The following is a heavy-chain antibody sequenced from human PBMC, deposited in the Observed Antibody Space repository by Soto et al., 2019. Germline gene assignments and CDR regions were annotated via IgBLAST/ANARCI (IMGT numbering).Heavy chain of an antibody. CDR2: ISYDGSNK. J-gene: IGHJ6*02. CDR3: AKDGDENYYSYYGMDV. V-gene: IGHV3-30*18. D-gene: IGHD7-27*01. Sequence: QVQLVESGGGVVQPGRSLRLSCAASGFTFSSYGMHWVRQAPGKGLEWVAVISYDGSNKYYADSVKGRFTISRDNSKNTLYLQMNSLRAEDTAVYYCAKDGDENYYSYYGMDVWGQGTTVTVSS. CDR1: GFTFSSYG.